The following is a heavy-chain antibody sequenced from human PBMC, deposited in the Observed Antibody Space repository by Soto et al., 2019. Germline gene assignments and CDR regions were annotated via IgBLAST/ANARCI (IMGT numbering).Heavy chain of an antibody. CDR3: ARADCTGAYCYSWPFNYGVDV. J-gene: IGHJ6*02. CDR2: LWYDGSNK. CDR1: GFTYVTYG. D-gene: IGHD2-15*01. V-gene: IGHV3-33*01. Sequence: QVQLVESGGGVVQPGGSLSLSCTTSGFTYVTYGMHWVRQATGKGLERVAILWYDGSNKYYADSVKGRFTISRDNSKNTLYLQMNSLRAEDTAVYYCARADCTGAYCYSWPFNYGVDVWVQGTTVTDSS.